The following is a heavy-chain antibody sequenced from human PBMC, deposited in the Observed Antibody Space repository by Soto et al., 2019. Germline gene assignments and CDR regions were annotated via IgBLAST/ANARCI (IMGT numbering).Heavy chain of an antibody. V-gene: IGHV1-69*13. J-gene: IGHJ4*02. CDR1: GGTFSSYA. D-gene: IGHD5-12*01. Sequence: SVKVSCKASGGTFSSYAISWVRQAPGQGLEWMGGIIPIFGTANYAQKFQGRVTITADESTSTAYMELSSLRSEDTAVYYCARNRDPSNGYPYYFDYWGQGTLVTVSS. CDR2: IIPIFGTA. CDR3: ARNRDPSNGYPYYFDY.